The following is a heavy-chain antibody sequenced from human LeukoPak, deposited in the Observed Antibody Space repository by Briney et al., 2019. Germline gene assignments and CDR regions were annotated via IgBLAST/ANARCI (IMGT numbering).Heavy chain of an antibody. CDR2: ISSGGTYI. V-gene: IGHV3-21*01. CDR1: GFTFDTYA. D-gene: IGHD2-15*01. J-gene: IGHJ4*02. CDR3: ARDRPTGRSRGVVVQ. Sequence: GGPLRLSCAASGFTFDTYAMTWVRQAPGKGLEWVSSISSGGTYIYYAESLRGRSTISRDNTKNFLYLQLSTLRVEDTAVYYCARDRPTGRSRGVVVQWGQGTLVTVSS.